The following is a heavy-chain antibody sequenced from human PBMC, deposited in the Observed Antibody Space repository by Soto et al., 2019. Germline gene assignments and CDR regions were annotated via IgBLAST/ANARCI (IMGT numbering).Heavy chain of an antibody. D-gene: IGHD1-7*01. CDR3: AKESENWNYSDYFDY. CDR2: ISGSGGST. V-gene: IGHV3-23*01. Sequence: LRLSCAASGFTFSSYVMSWVRQAPGKGLEWVSAISGSGGSTYYADSVKGRSTISRDNSKNTLYLQMNSLRAEDTAVYYCAKESENWNYSDYFDYWGQGTLVTVSS. CDR1: GFTFSSYV. J-gene: IGHJ4*02.